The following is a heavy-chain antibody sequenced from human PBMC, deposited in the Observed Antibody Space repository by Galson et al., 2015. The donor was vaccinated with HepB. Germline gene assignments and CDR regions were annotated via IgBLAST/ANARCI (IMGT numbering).Heavy chain of an antibody. V-gene: IGHV1-18*01. CDR2: IHVADGHT. CDR3: VRGIDFRFDY. J-gene: IGHJ4*02. CDR1: GYFFSAYG. D-gene: IGHD2/OR15-2a*01. Sequence: SVKVSCKASGYFFSAYGIGWVRQAPGRGPEWLGWIHVADGHTNYGQRFQGRVTITTDTSTATAYMELRNLKSDDTALYYCVRGIDFRFDYWGQGTLVTVSS.